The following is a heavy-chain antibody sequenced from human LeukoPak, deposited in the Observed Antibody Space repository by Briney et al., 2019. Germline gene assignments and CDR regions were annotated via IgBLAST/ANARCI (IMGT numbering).Heavy chain of an antibody. J-gene: IGHJ4*02. CDR3: ARGEGSGSYYSYFDY. CDR1: GGSISSYY. V-gene: IGHV4-59*01. Sequence: SETLSLTCTVSGGSISSYYWSWIRQPPGKGLEWIGYIYYSGSTNYNPSLKSRVTISVDTSKNQFSLKLSSVIAADTAVYYCARGEGSGSYYSYFDYWGQGTLVTVSS. CDR2: IYYSGST. D-gene: IGHD1-26*01.